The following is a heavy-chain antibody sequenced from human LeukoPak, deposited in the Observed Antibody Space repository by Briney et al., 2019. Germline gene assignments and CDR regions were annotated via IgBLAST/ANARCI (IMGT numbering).Heavy chain of an antibody. J-gene: IGHJ4*02. CDR1: GFTFSTYA. CDR2: ISYDGSNK. V-gene: IGHV3-30-3*01. CDR3: ARGSNWGSRVYYFDY. D-gene: IGHD7-27*01. Sequence: GGSLRLSCAASGFTFSTYAMHWVRQAPGKGLEWVAVISYDGSNKYYADSVKGRFTISRDNSKNTLFLQMNSLRAEDTAVYYCARGSNWGSRVYYFDYWGQGTLVTVSS.